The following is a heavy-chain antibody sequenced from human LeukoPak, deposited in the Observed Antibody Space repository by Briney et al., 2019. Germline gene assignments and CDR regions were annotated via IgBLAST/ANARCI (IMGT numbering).Heavy chain of an antibody. V-gene: IGHV4-30-2*01. CDR2: IYHSGST. Sequence: SQTLSLTCAVSGGSISSGGYSWSWIRQPPGKGLEWIGYIYHSGSTYYNPSLKSRVTISVDRSKNQFSLKLSSVTAADTAVYYCARDNPTTGNAFDIWGQGTMVTVSS. D-gene: IGHD4-17*01. CDR1: GGSISSGGYS. CDR3: ARDNPTTGNAFDI. J-gene: IGHJ3*02.